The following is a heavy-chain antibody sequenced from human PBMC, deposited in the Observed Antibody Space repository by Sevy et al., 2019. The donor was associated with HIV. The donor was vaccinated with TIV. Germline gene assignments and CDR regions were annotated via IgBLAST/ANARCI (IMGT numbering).Heavy chain of an antibody. J-gene: IGHJ3*02. Sequence: GGSLRLSCAASGFTFDDYAMHWVRQAPGKGLEWVSGISWNSGSIGYADSVKGRFTISRDNAKNSLYLQMNSLRAEDTALYYCAKESWGSKAFDIWGQGTMVTVSS. V-gene: IGHV3-9*01. D-gene: IGHD7-27*01. CDR2: ISWNSGSI. CDR3: AKESWGSKAFDI. CDR1: GFTFDDYA.